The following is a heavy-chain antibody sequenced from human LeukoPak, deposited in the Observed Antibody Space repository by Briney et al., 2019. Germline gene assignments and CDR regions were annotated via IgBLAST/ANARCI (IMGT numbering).Heavy chain of an antibody. Sequence: SETLSLTCSVSDDSITIYYWTWIRQPPGKGLEWIGYIDHTGTTNYNPSLNSRVTISRDTPKNHFSLTLSSVTAADTAVYYCARSDGYGLVGIWGQGTMVTVSS. CDR1: DDSITIYY. D-gene: IGHD5-18*01. CDR3: ARSDGYGLVGI. V-gene: IGHV4-59*12. J-gene: IGHJ3*02. CDR2: IDHTGTT.